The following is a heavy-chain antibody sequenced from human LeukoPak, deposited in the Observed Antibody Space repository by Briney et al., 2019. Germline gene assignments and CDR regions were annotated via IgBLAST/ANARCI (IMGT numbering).Heavy chain of an antibody. CDR1: GDSISSFF. CDR3: AGRSNSGWWYFDL. Sequence: PSETLSLTCNVSGDSISSFFWNWIRQSPGKGLEWIGSIYYSGITNYSPSLKSRVTISVDTSKNQFSLKLSSVTAADTAVYYCAGRSNSGWWYFDLWGRGTLVTVSS. CDR2: IYYSGIT. J-gene: IGHJ2*01. D-gene: IGHD6-13*01. V-gene: IGHV4-59*08.